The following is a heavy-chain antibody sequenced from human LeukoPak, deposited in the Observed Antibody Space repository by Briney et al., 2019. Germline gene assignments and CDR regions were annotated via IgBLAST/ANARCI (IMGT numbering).Heavy chain of an antibody. CDR1: GFTFSSYG. CDR3: AKDSNALIGALPAANGAYFDY. D-gene: IGHD2-2*01. J-gene: IGHJ4*02. Sequence: PGGSLRLSCAASGFTFSSYGMHWVRQAPGKGLEWVAVISYDGSNKYYADSVKGRFTISRDNSKNTLYLQMNSLSAEDTAVYYCAKDSNALIGALPAANGAYFDYWGQGTLVTVSS. V-gene: IGHV3-30*18. CDR2: ISYDGSNK.